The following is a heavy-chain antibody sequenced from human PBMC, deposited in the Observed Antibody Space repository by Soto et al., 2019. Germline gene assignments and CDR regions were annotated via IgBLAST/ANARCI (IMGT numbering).Heavy chain of an antibody. CDR3: ARGNSGAFDI. CDR1: GYTLTTYS. D-gene: IGHD6-19*01. CDR2: MNPLNGDT. Sequence: GASVKVSCKASGYTLTTYSMHWVRQAPGQRLEWMGWMNPLNGDTKYSQRFQGRLTIIRDTSASTAYMELSSLRSEDTAIYYCARGNSGAFDIWGQGTMVTVS. V-gene: IGHV1-3*01. J-gene: IGHJ3*02.